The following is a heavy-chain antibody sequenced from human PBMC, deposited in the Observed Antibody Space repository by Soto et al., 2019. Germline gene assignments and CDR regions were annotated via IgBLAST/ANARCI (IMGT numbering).Heavy chain of an antibody. CDR2: IYSGGSP. J-gene: IGHJ4*02. Sequence: EVQLVESGGGLVQPGGSLRLSCAVSGFTVSNNNMNWVRQAPGKGLEWVSVIYSGGSPYYADSVKGRFTISRDHSKNTLYLRTSNLRAEDTAVYYWATGCLNSWGQGTLVTVSS. V-gene: IGHV3-66*01. CDR3: ATGCLNS. D-gene: IGHD2-8*01. CDR1: GFTVSNNN.